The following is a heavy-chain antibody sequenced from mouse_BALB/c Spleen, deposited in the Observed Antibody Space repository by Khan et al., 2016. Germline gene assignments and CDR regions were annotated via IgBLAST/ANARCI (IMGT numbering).Heavy chain of an antibody. D-gene: IGHD1-1*01. J-gene: IGHJ1*01. Sequence: EVQLVESGGGLVQPRGSLKLSCAASGFTFNTYAMDWVRQAPGKGLEWVARIRTKSNNLSTYYADSVTDRFTISRDDSQSMLYLQMNNLKTEDTAMYYCVRQNLRWYFDVWGAGTTVTVSS. V-gene: IGHV10-1*02. CDR1: GFTFNTYA. CDR2: IRTKSNNLST. CDR3: VRQNLRWYFDV.